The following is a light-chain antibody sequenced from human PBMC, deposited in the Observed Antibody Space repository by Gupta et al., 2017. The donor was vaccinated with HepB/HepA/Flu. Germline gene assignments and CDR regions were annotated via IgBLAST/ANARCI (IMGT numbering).Light chain of an antibody. Sequence: QAVLTQPSSLSASPGASASLTCTLRSGINVGTYRIYWYQQKPGSPPQYLLRYKADSDKQQGSGVPSRFSGSKDASANDGILLSSGLQSEDEADYSCMIWHRSAGVFGGGTKLTV. CDR2: YKADSDK. J-gene: IGLJ3*02. V-gene: IGLV5-45*02. CDR3: MIWHRSAGV. CDR1: SGINVGTYR.